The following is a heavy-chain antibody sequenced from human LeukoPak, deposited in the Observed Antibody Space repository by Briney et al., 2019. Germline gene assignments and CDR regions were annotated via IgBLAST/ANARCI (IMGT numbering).Heavy chain of an antibody. J-gene: IGHJ4*02. D-gene: IGHD3-22*01. V-gene: IGHV3-23*01. Sequence: GVSLRLSRAASGFTFSNYAMTWVRQAPGKGLEWVSAMSGSGAGTYYADSVKGRFTISRDNSEKTLYLQMNSLRAEDTAVYYCAKTFYYDSSGYWDDWGQGTLVTVSS. CDR1: GFTFSNYA. CDR3: AKTFYYDSSGYWDD. CDR2: MSGSGAGT.